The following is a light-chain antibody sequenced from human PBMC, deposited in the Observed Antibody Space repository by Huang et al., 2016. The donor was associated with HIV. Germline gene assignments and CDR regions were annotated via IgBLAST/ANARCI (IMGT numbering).Light chain of an antibody. V-gene: IGKV1-9*01. Sequence: IQLTQPPSSLSASVGDRVTITCRASEGISSYLAWYQQKSGKAPKFLIYAASTLQSGVPSRFSGSGSGTDFTLTSSSLQPEDFATYYCQQLNDYPWTFGQGTKVEIK. CDR3: QQLNDYPWT. J-gene: IGKJ1*01. CDR2: AAS. CDR1: EGISSY.